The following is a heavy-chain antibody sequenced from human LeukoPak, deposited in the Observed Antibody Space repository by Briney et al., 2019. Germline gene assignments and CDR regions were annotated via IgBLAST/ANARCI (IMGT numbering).Heavy chain of an antibody. J-gene: IGHJ1*01. CDR3: TTGNP. CDR1: GFTFTAAS. V-gene: IGHV3-15*05. CDR2: IRSKVENETT. Sequence: GGSLRLSCATSGFTFTAASMGWVRQAPGKGLEWIGLIRSKVENETTEYAAPVKGRFSISRDDSKATLYLEMKSLKVDDTGVYYCTTGNPWGQGTLVT.